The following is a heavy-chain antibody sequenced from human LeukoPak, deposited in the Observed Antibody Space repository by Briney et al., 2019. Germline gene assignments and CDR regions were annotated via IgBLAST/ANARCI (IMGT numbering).Heavy chain of an antibody. D-gene: IGHD4-17*01. CDR2: IKQDGSEK. V-gene: IGHV3-7*01. Sequence: GGSLRLSCAASGFTYSLFWMSWARQAPGKGLEWVANIKQDGSEKYYVDSVKGRFTISRDNAERSLYLQMNSLRAEDTAVYYCARGFASGDYGADWGQGTLVTVSS. J-gene: IGHJ4*02. CDR1: GFTYSLFW. CDR3: ARGFASGDYGAD.